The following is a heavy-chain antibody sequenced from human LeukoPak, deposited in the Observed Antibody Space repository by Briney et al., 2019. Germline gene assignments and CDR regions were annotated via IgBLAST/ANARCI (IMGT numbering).Heavy chain of an antibody. D-gene: IGHD3-10*01. J-gene: IGHJ4*02. CDR3: ARVYGSGNFDY. V-gene: IGHV2-5*08. CDR1: GFSLSTSGMC. Sequence: RESGPALVKPTQTLTLTCTFSGFSLSTSGMCVSWIRQPPGKALEWLALIYWDDDKRYSPSLKSRLTITKDTSKNQVVLTMTNMEPGDTPTYYCARVYGSGNFDYWGQGTLVTVSS. CDR2: IYWDDDK.